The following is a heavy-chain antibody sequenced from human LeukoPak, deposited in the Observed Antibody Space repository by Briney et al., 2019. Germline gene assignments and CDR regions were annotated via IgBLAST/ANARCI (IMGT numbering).Heavy chain of an antibody. V-gene: IGHV5-51*01. J-gene: IGHJ4*02. CDR3: ARHLDSSIQSPSDY. CDR1: GYSFTSYW. Sequence: GESLKISCKGSGYSFTSYWIGWVRRMPGKGLEWMGIIYPGDSDTRYSPSFQGQVTISADKSISTAYLQWSSMKASDTAMYYCARHLDSSIQSPSDYWGQGTLVTVSS. CDR2: IYPGDSDT. D-gene: IGHD3/OR15-3a*01.